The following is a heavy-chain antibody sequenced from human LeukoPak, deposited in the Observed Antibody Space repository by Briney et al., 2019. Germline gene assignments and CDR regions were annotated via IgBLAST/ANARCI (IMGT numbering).Heavy chain of an antibody. CDR3: ARDRWLQLRDAFDI. Sequence: KSGGSLRLSCAASGFTFSSYSMNWVRQAPGKGLEWVSSISSSSSYIYYADSVKGRFTISRDNAKNSLYLQMNSLRAEDMAVYYCARDRWLQLRDAFDIWGQGTMVTVSS. CDR2: ISSSSSYI. J-gene: IGHJ3*02. CDR1: GFTFSSYS. V-gene: IGHV3-21*01. D-gene: IGHD5-24*01.